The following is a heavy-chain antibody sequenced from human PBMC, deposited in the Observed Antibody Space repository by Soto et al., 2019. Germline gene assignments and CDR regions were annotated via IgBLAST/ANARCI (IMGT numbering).Heavy chain of an antibody. CDR2: IYYSGST. J-gene: IGHJ5*02. Sequence: PSETLSLTCTVSGGSISSSSYYWGWIRQPPGKGLEWIGSIYYSGSTYYNPSLKSRVTISVDTSKNQFSLKLSSVTAADTAVYYCARGGRGTYSGYDYRFDPWGQGTLVTVSS. CDR3: ARGGRGTYSGYDYRFDP. V-gene: IGHV4-39*07. D-gene: IGHD5-12*01. CDR1: GGSISSSSYY.